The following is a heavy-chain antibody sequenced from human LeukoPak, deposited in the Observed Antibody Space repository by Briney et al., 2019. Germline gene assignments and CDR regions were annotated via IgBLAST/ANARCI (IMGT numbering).Heavy chain of an antibody. CDR1: GFTVSSNY. CDR2: IYSGGST. CDR3: ARSSITIFGVVTPFDY. V-gene: IGHV3-66*02. Sequence: GGFLRLSCAASGFTVSSNYMSWVRQAPGKGLEWVSVIYSGGSTYYADSVKGRFTISRDNSKNTLYLQMNSLRAEDTAVYYCARSSITIFGVVTPFDYWGQGTLVTVSS. D-gene: IGHD3-3*01. J-gene: IGHJ4*02.